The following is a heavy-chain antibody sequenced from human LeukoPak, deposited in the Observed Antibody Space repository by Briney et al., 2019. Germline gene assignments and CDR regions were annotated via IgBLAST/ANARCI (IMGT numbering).Heavy chain of an antibody. V-gene: IGHV3-23*01. J-gene: IGHJ4*02. CDR1: GFTFSSYA. Sequence: SGGSLRLSCAGSGFTFSSYAISWVRQGPGTGLQWVSAISGSGYNTYYSDSVKGRFTISRDNSKSTLYLQMDSLRAEDTAVYYCARDAYCTSASCRRDFDSWGQGTLVTVSS. D-gene: IGHD2-2*01. CDR2: ISGSGYNT. CDR3: ARDAYCTSASCRRDFDS.